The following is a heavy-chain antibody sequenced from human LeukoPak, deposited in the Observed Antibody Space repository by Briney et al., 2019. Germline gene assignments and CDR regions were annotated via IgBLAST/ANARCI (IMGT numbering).Heavy chain of an antibody. J-gene: IGHJ4*02. CDR3: ARDLHSSGFFDY. D-gene: IGHD6-19*01. CDR1: GGSISSGGYY. V-gene: IGHV4-31*03. Sequence: PSETLSLTCTVSGGSISSGGYYWSWIRQHPGKGLEWIGYIYYSGSTYYNPSLKSRVTISVDTSKNQFSLKLGSVTAADTAVYYCARDLHSSGFFDYWGQGTLVTVSS. CDR2: IYYSGST.